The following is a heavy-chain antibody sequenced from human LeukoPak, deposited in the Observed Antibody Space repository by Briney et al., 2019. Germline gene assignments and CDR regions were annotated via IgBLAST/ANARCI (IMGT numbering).Heavy chain of an antibody. J-gene: IGHJ4*02. CDR2: INPNSGGT. V-gene: IGHV1-2*02. Sequence: ASVKVSCKASGYTFTGYYMHWVRQAPGQGLEWMGWINPNSGGTNYAQKFQGRVTMTRDTSISTAYMELSRLRSDDTAVYYCARVGSSRPIRFDYWGQGTLVTVSS. CDR1: GYTFTGYY. D-gene: IGHD6-6*01. CDR3: ARVGSSRPIRFDY.